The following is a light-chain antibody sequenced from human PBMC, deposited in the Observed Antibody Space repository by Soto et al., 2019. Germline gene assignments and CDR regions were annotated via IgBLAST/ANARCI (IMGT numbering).Light chain of an antibody. CDR1: QTVERW. V-gene: IGKV1-5*01. CDR3: QKCDYLPI. Sequence: DIQMTQSPSTLSASVGDRVTITCRASQTVERWLAWYQQKPGRAPSLLISDVSSLERGVPSRFSGSGSATEFTLTISGLQPDDFATYYCQKCDYLPIFGPGTTVDFK. J-gene: IGKJ3*01. CDR2: DVS.